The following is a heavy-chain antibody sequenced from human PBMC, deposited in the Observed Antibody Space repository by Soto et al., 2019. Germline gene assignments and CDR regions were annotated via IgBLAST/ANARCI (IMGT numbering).Heavy chain of an antibody. CDR3: ARDTKIPSNAIHDGR. Sequence: VEMVQSGAEVKKPGASVRVSCKASGYTFTDYFIHWVRQAPGQGLEWMGWINPNSGGTNYAQKFQGRVTMTRDTYITTVYWDLSRLRSDDTATYYCARDTKIPSNAIHDGRWGQGNLVTVSS. CDR1: GYTFTDYF. CDR2: INPNSGGT. J-gene: IGHJ4*02. D-gene: IGHD2-2*01. V-gene: IGHV1-2*02.